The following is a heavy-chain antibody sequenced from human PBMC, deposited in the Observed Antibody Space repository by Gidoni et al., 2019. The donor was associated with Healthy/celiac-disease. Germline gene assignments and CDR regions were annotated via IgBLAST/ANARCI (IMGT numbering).Heavy chain of an antibody. CDR1: GDTFTSYG. D-gene: IGHD1-26*01. J-gene: IGHJ4*02. V-gene: IGHV1-3*01. CDR3: ARGWDLLFSFDY. Sequence: QVQLVQSGAEGKKPGASVKVSCQAAGDTFTSYGIHWVRQAPGQRLEWMGWLNAGNGNTKYSPTFQGRVTITRDTSASTVYMELSRLRSEDSAVYFCARGWDLLFSFDYWGQGTLVTVSS. CDR2: LNAGNGNT.